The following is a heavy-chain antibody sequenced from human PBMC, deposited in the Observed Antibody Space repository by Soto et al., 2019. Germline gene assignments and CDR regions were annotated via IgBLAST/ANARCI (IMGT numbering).Heavy chain of an antibody. J-gene: IGHJ4*02. CDR2: ISGKNGGT. Sequence: VQLEQSGPEVKKPGASVKVSCKTSGYSFADYGVTWVRQAPGQGLEWMGWISGKNGGTNYAQELQGRVTMTTDTSTKTVYMEMRSLKSDDTAVYYCARAKRITGDFDYWGQGTLVAVSS. CDR3: ARAKRITGDFDY. V-gene: IGHV1-18*01. CDR1: GYSFADYG. D-gene: IGHD3-3*01.